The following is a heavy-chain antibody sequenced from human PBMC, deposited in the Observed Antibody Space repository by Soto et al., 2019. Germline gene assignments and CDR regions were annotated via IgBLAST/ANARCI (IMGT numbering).Heavy chain of an antibody. J-gene: IGHJ5*02. CDR1: GYTFTSYG. V-gene: IGHV1-18*01. CDR2: ISAYNGNT. CDR3: ARDIVTYYDFWSGYYPRTDWFDP. D-gene: IGHD3-3*01. Sequence: QVQLVQSGAEVKKPGASVKVSCKASGYTFTSYGISWVRQAPGQGLEWMGWISAYNGNTNYAQKLQGRVTMTTDTSTSTDYMELRSLRSDDTAVYYCARDIVTYYDFWSGYYPRTDWFDPWGQGTLVTVSS.